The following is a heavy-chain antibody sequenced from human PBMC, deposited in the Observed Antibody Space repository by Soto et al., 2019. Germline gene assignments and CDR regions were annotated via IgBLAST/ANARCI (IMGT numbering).Heavy chain of an antibody. J-gene: IGHJ5*02. CDR3: ARDYDNSGYYDLNWFDP. D-gene: IGHD3-22*01. CDR2: IWYDGSTK. Sequence: PGGSLRLSCAASGFIFSTYGMHWVRQAPGLGLEWVAVIWYDGSTKYYGDSVKGRFTISRDNSKNSLYLQMNSLRDEDKAVYYCARDYDNSGYYDLNWFDPWGQGTLVTVSS. CDR1: GFIFSTYG. V-gene: IGHV3-33*01.